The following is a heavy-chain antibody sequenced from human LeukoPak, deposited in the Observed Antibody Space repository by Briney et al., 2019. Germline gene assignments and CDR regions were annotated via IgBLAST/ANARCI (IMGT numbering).Heavy chain of an antibody. D-gene: IGHD3-10*01. CDR1: GGSISSYY. CDR2: IYYSGST. Sequence: PSETLSLTCTVSGGSISSYYWSWIRQPPGKGLEWIGYIYYSGSTNYNPSLKSRVTISVDTSKNQFSLKLSSVTAADTAVYYCARAPGGYGSGSRGAFDIWGRGTMVTVSS. V-gene: IGHV4-59*01. CDR3: ARAPGGYGSGSRGAFDI. J-gene: IGHJ3*02.